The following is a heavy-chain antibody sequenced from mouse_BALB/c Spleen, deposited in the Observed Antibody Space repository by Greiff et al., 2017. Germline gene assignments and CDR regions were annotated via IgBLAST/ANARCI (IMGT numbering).Heavy chain of an antibody. D-gene: IGHD1-1*01. CDR1: GFTFSDYY. J-gene: IGHJ4*01. CDR2: ISDGGSYT. V-gene: IGHV5-4*02. CDR3: ARGDTTVVYYAMDY. Sequence: EVKLQESGGGLVKPGGSLKLSCAASGFTFSDYYMYWVRQTPEKRLEWVATISDGGSYTYYPDSVKGRFTISRDNAKNNLYLQMSSLKSEDTAMYYCARGDTTVVYYAMDYWGQGTSVTVSS.